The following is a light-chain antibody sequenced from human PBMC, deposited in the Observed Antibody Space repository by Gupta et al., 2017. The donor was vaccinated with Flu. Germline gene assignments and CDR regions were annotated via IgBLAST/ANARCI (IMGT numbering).Light chain of an antibody. J-gene: IGKJ4*01. CDR1: QSISSW. CDR2: KTS. Sequence: GDRVTITCRASQSISSWLAWYQQKPGKDPKLLIYKTSYLERGVPSRFSGSGSGAEFTLTIGSLQPDDFATYYCQQYDSYSLTFGGGTKVEIK. V-gene: IGKV1-5*03. CDR3: QQYDSYSLT.